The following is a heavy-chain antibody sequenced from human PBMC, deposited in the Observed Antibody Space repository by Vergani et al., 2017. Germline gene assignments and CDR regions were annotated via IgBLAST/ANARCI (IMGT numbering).Heavy chain of an antibody. CDR2: IFPGDSQI. J-gene: IGHJ3*02. CDR3: ARLGDGYYYHGFDI. Sequence: EVQLVPSGPAVKKPGDSLTISCQGFGFTFSSSWIGWVRQLPGKGLEWMGLIFPGDSQIRSSLSFQGRVTISADKSISTAYLQWYSLQASDTAMYYGARLGDGYYYHGFDIWGQGTAVTVSS. D-gene: IGHD3-3*01. V-gene: IGHV5-51*01. CDR1: GFTFSSSW.